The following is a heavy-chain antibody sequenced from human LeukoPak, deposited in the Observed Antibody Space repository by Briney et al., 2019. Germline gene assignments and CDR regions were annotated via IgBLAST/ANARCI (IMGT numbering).Heavy chain of an antibody. CDR2: ITTDGSVT. D-gene: IGHD3-10*01. CDR1: GFTFSSYW. Sequence: GGSLRLSCAASGFTFSSYWMHWVRQAPGKGLVWVSRITTDGSVTHYADSVKGRFTISRDNAKNTLYLQMNSRGAEDTAVYYCARSYDHWGQGTLVTVSS. J-gene: IGHJ4*02. CDR3: ARSYDH. V-gene: IGHV3-74*01.